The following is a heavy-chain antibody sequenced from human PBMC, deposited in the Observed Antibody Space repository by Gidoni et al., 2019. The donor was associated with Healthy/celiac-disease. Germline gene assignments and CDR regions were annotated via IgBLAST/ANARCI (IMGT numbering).Heavy chain of an antibody. D-gene: IGHD2-2*02. Sequence: QVQLQESGPGLVKPSETLSLTCTVSGGSISSYYWSWIRQPPGKGLEWIGYIYYSGSTNYNPSLKSRVTISVDTSKNQFSLKLSSVTAADTAVYYCARDRRDCSSTSCYIGYYYYYMDVWGKGTTVTVSS. J-gene: IGHJ6*03. CDR1: GGSISSYY. V-gene: IGHV4-59*01. CDR2: IYYSGST. CDR3: ARDRRDCSSTSCYIGYYYYYMDV.